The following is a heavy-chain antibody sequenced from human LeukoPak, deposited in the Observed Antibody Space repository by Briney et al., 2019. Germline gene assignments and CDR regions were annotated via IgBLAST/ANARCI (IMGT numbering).Heavy chain of an antibody. D-gene: IGHD2-2*02. V-gene: IGHV1-8*03. Sequence: RASVKLSCKASGYTFSSYDINWVRQATGQGLECMGWMNPNSGNTCYAHNFKGRVTITRNTSISTAYLELSSLRSEDTAVYYCARFSDCSSTSCYTGGRKRNDSWGQGTLVTVSS. CDR2: MNPNSGNT. J-gene: IGHJ4*02. CDR3: ARFSDCSSTSCYTGGRKRNDS. CDR1: GYTFSSYD.